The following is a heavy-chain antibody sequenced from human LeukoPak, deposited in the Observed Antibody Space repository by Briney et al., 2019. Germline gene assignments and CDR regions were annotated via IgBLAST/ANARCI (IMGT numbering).Heavy chain of an antibody. CDR1: GGSISSGGYY. CDR2: IYYSGST. J-gene: IGHJ4*02. CDR3: ARGGYYGSGSYSPAKGYFDY. Sequence: SETLSLTCTVSGGSISSGGYYWSWIRQPPGKGLEWIGYIYYSGSTNYNPSLKSRVTISVDTSKNQFSLKLSSVTAADTAVYYCARGGYYGSGSYSPAKGYFDYWGQGTLVNVSS. V-gene: IGHV4-61*08. D-gene: IGHD3-10*01.